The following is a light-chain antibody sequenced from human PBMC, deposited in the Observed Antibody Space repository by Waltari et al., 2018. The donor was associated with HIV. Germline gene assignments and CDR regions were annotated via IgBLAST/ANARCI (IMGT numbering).Light chain of an antibody. CDR2: GAS. CDR3: QHYNEGSPYT. J-gene: IGKJ2*01. V-gene: IGKV3-15*01. CDR1: QSINSN. Sequence: EILMTQSPDTLSVSLGERVALSCRASQSINSNLAWYQLKPGRAPRLVIYGASTRAAGIPARFSGSGSGTDFTLIITGLQSEDFATYYCQHYNEGSPYTFGQGTKLE.